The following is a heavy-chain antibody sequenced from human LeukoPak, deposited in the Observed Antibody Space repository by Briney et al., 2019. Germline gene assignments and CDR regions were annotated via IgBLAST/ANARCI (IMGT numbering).Heavy chain of an antibody. Sequence: PSETLSLTCTVSGGSISPYYWSWIRQTPGKGLEWIGYILYSGTTTNYDPSLKSRVAISVDTSKNQFPLKLSSVTAADTAVYYCARVGDWNDLVYWGQGTLVTVSS. CDR2: ILYSGTTT. V-gene: IGHV4-59*01. CDR1: GGSISPYY. D-gene: IGHD1-1*01. CDR3: ARVGDWNDLVY. J-gene: IGHJ4*02.